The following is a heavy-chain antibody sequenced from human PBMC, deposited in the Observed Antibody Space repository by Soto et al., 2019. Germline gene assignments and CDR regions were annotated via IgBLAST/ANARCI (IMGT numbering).Heavy chain of an antibody. J-gene: IGHJ6*02. V-gene: IGHV5-51*01. CDR1: GYNC. CDR3: ARLFGYSSDYYYGIDV. CDR2: IYPGDSDT. D-gene: IGHD5-12*01. Sequence: PGESLKISCQYSGYNCIAWVRQMPGKGLEWMGIIYPGDSDTRSSPSFQGQVTFSADRSISTAYLQWTSLKASDTAIYYCARLFGYSSDYYYGIDVWGQGTTVTVSS.